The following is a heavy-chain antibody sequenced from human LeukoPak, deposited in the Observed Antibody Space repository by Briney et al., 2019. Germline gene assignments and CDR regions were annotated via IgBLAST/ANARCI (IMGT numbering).Heavy chain of an antibody. V-gene: IGHV3-23*01. J-gene: IGHJ4*02. Sequence: PGGSLRLSCAASGFTFSSYAMSWVRQAPGQGLEWVSAISGSGGSTYYADSVKGRFTISRDNSKNTLYLQMNSLRAEDTAVYYCARGAVGYSSSWYSPRSPAQYYFDYWGQGTLVTVSS. CDR3: ARGAVGYSSSWYSPRSPAQYYFDY. CDR1: GFTFSSYA. CDR2: ISGSGGST. D-gene: IGHD6-13*01.